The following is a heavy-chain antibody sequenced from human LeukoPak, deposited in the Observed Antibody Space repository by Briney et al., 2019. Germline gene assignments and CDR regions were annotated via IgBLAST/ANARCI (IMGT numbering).Heavy chain of an antibody. CDR3: ARERSSWHTYGMDV. V-gene: IGHV3-33*01. D-gene: IGHD6-13*01. J-gene: IGHJ6*02. CDR1: GFTFSGYG. CDR2: IWFDGSNK. Sequence: GGSLRLSCAASGFTFSGYGMHWARQAPGKGLEWVAVIWFDGSNKYYADSVKGRFTISRDNSKNTLYLQMNSLRVEDTAVYYCARERSSWHTYGMDVWGQGTTVTVSS.